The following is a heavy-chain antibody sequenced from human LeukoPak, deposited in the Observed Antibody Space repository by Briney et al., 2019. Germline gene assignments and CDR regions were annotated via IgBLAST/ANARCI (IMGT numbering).Heavy chain of an antibody. D-gene: IGHD6-19*01. J-gene: IGHJ2*01. CDR3: ARGSRAVRWYFDL. CDR1: GFTFSSYD. CDR2: IGTAADT. V-gene: IGHV3-13*01. Sequence: GGSLRLSCAASGFTFSSYDMHWVRQATGEGLEWVSAIGTAADTYYSGSVKGRFTISRDNAKDSSYLQMNNLKAEDTAVYSCARGSRAVRWYFDLWGRGTLVTVSS.